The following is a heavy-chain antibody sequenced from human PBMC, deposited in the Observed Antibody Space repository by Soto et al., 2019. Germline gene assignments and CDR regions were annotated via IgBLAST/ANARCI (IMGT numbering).Heavy chain of an antibody. J-gene: IGHJ6*02. V-gene: IGHV3-53*01. CDR2: IYSGGST. CDR3: ASSSFLRFLEGPPLYGMSF. CDR1: GFTVSSNY. Sequence: GGSLRLSCAASGFTVSSNYMSWVRQAPGKGLEWVSVIYSGGSTYYADSVKGRFTISRDNSKNTLYLQMNSLRAEDTAVYYCASSSFLRFLEGPPLYGMSFGAQGTTVPASS. D-gene: IGHD3-3*01.